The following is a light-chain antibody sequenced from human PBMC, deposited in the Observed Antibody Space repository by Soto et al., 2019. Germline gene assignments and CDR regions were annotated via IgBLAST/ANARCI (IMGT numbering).Light chain of an antibody. Sequence: QSVLTQPPSVSGAPGQRVTISCTGSNSNLGAGSDVHWYQQLPGLAPKLLIFGNTNRPSGVPDRFSGSKSGTSASLAITGLQAEDEADYYCHSYDSSLTAVVFGGGTKLNVL. CDR1: NSNLGAGSD. CDR3: HSYDSSLTAVV. J-gene: IGLJ2*01. V-gene: IGLV1-40*01. CDR2: GNT.